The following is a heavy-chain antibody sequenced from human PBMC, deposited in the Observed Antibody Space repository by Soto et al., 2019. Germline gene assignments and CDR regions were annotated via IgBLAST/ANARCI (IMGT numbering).Heavy chain of an antibody. J-gene: IGHJ6*02. Sequence: SVKACCKASGGTYSSYAISWVRQDPGQGLEWMGGIIPIFGTANYAQKFQGRVTITADESTSTAYMELSSLRSEDTAVYYCARDPRRMVLDYYYGMDVWGQGTTVTVSS. CDR3: ARDPRRMVLDYYYGMDV. CDR1: GGTYSSYA. D-gene: IGHD2-8*01. CDR2: IIPIFGTA. V-gene: IGHV1-69*13.